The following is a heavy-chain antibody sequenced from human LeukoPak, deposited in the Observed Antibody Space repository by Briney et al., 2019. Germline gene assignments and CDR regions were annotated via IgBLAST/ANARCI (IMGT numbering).Heavy chain of an antibody. CDR3: ARDPPQGSNYDFWSGPSS. Sequence: GGSLRLSCAASGFTVSSNYMSWVRQAPGKGLEWVSVIYSGGSTYYADSVKGRFTISRDNSKNTLYLQMNSPRAEDTAVYYCARDPPQGSNYDFWSGPSSWGQGTLVTVSS. J-gene: IGHJ4*02. CDR1: GFTVSSNY. D-gene: IGHD3-3*01. V-gene: IGHV3-66*01. CDR2: IYSGGST.